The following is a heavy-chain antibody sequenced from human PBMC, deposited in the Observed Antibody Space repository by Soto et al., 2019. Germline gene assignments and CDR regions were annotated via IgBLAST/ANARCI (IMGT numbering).Heavy chain of an antibody. J-gene: IGHJ3*02. V-gene: IGHV1-24*01. CDR1: GYTLTELS. CDR3: ATVSGVLKEYSSSRGGAFDI. D-gene: IGHD6-6*01. Sequence: QVQLVQSGAEVKKPGASVKVSCKVSGYTLTELSMHWVRQAPGKGLEWMGGFDPEDGETIYAQKFQGRVTMTEDTSTDTAYMELSSLRSEDTAVYYCATVSGVLKEYSSSRGGAFDIWGQGTMDTVSS. CDR2: FDPEDGET.